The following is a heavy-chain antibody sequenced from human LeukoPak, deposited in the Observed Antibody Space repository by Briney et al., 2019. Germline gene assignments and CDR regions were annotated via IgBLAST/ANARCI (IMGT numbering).Heavy chain of an antibody. V-gene: IGHV3-21*01. CDR1: GFTFSSYG. CDR3: ARDQDGGKYYYESSGYSH. Sequence: GGSLRLSCAASGFTFSSYGLNWVRQAPGKGVEWVSTISSGGHIYYEDSVKGRFTISRDNAKNSLYLQMNSLRVEDTAVYYCARDQDGGKYYYESSGYSHWGQGILVTVSS. J-gene: IGHJ4*02. CDR2: ISSGGHI. D-gene: IGHD3-22*01.